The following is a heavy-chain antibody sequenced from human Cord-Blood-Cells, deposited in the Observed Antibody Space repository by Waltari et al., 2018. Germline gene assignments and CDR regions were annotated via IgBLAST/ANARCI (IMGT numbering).Heavy chain of an antibody. CDR2: IIPIIGTA. V-gene: IGHV1-69*01. Sequence: QVQLVQSGAEVKKPGSSVKVSCKASGGTFSSYAISWVRQAPGQGLEWMGGIIPIIGTANDAQKFQGRVTITADESTSTAYMELSSLRSEDTAVYYCARGPDSMTTVTNFDYWGQGTLVTVSS. J-gene: IGHJ4*02. D-gene: IGHD4-17*01. CDR3: ARGPDSMTTVTNFDY. CDR1: GGTFSSYA.